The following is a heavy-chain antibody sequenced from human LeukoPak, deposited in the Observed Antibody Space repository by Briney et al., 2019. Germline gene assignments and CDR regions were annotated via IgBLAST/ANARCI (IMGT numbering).Heavy chain of an antibody. D-gene: IGHD3-10*01. J-gene: IGHJ4*02. Sequence: GGSLRLSCAASGFTFSSYSMNWVRQAPGKGLEWVSSISSSSSYIYYADSMKGRFTISRDNAKNSLYLQMDSLRAEDTAVYYCARDGITMRILEYWDQGTLVTVSS. CDR3: ARDGITMRILEY. CDR2: ISSSSSYI. V-gene: IGHV3-21*01. CDR1: GFTFSSYS.